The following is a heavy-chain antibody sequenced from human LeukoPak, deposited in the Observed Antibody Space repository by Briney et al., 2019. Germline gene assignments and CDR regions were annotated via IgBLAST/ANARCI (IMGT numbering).Heavy chain of an antibody. CDR1: GFTFTNYW. V-gene: IGHV3-7*01. CDR2: IKQDGSER. D-gene: IGHD3-10*01. CDR3: ARDYGSGSYYNDAFDI. J-gene: IGHJ3*02. Sequence: HPGGSLRLSCGASGFTFTNYWINWVRQAPGKGLEWVANIKQDGSERYYVDSVKGRFTISRDNAKNSLYLQLNSLRAEDTAVYYCARDYGSGSYYNDAFDIWGQGTMVTVSS.